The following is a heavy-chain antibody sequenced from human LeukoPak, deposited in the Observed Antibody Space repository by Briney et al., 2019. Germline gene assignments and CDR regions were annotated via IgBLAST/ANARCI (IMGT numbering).Heavy chain of an antibody. V-gene: IGHV4-59*12. CDR1: GGSISPYY. CDR3: ARDSGTTGEVKFDP. J-gene: IGHJ5*02. D-gene: IGHD3-10*01. CDR2: IYYSGDT. Sequence: SETLSLTCSVSGGSISPYYWSWIRQPPGKGLEWIGYIYYSGDTNYNPSLQSRVTVSVDTSKNQFSLKLTSVTAADTAVYYCARDSGTTGEVKFDPWGQGTLVTVSS.